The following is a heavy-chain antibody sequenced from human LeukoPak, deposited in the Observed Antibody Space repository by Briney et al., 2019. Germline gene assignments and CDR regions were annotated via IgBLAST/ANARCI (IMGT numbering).Heavy chain of an antibody. CDR1: GYTFTAQY. D-gene: IGHD2-21*01. J-gene: IGHJ4*02. V-gene: IGHV1-2*02. CDR3: ASYPRNIPTPPFDY. CDR2: INPNNGDT. Sequence: SVKVSCKASGYTFTAQYMHWVRQAPGQGLEWMGWINPNNGDTKYAQSFLGRVTMTRDTSTTTAYLELRSLRSDDTAVYFCASYPRNIPTPPFDYWGQGTLVTVSS.